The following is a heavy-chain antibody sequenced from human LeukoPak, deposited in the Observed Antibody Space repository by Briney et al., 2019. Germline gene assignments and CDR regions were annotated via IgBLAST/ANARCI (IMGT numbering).Heavy chain of an antibody. Sequence: GGSLRLSCGASGFSFSSHWMRWVRQAPGKGLEWVANIKEDGSEKNYVDSVKGRFTVSRDNAKNSLYLQMNSLRAEGTAVYYCARSPVGYNSSGYRHFDYWGQGTLVTVSS. CDR2: IKEDGSEK. CDR1: GFSFSSHW. D-gene: IGHD3-22*01. CDR3: ARSPVGYNSSGYRHFDY. J-gene: IGHJ4*02. V-gene: IGHV3-7*01.